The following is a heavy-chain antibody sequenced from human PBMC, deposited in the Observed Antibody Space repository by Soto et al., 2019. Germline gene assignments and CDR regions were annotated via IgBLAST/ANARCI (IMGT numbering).Heavy chain of an antibody. Sequence: PSETLSLTCTVSGGSISSGGYYWSWIRQHPGKGLEWIGYIYYSGSTYYNPSLKSRVTISVDTSKNQFSLKLSSVTAADTAVYYCARDGSLSYYFDDWGQGTLVTVSS. CDR2: IYYSGST. J-gene: IGHJ4*02. CDR3: ARDGSLSYYFDD. V-gene: IGHV4-31*03. D-gene: IGHD3-10*01. CDR1: GGSISSGGYY.